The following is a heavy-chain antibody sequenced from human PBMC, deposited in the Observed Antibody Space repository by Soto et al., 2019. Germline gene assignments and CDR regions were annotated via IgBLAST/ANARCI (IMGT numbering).Heavy chain of an antibody. CDR2: IYYCGST. Sequence: QVQLQESGPGLVKPSETLSLTCTVSGGSISSYYWNWIRQPPGKGLEWIGYIYYCGSTNYNPSLKSRVTISVDTSKNPFSLKLSSVTAADTAVYYCARRYGGNFDYWGQGTLVTVSS. D-gene: IGHD3-16*01. V-gene: IGHV4-59*01. CDR1: GGSISSYY. CDR3: ARRYGGNFDY. J-gene: IGHJ4*02.